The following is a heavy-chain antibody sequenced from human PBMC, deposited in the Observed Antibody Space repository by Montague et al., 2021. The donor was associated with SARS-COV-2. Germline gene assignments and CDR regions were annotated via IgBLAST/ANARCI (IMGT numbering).Heavy chain of an antibody. CDR3: AREGVGSTHYFDY. Sequence: SLRLSCAASGFTISTFEMNWVRQAPGKGLEWVSYISRSGNTIYYADSVRGRFTISRDNAKNSLYLQMNSLRAEDTALYYCAREGVGSTHYFDYWGQGTLVTVSS. CDR1: GFTISTFE. V-gene: IGHV3-48*03. CDR2: ISRSGNTI. J-gene: IGHJ4*02. D-gene: IGHD1-26*01.